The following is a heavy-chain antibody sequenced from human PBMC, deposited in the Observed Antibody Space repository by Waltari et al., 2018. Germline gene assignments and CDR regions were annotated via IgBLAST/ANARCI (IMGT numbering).Heavy chain of an antibody. D-gene: IGHD5-18*01. Sequence: EVQLVESGGGLVQPGGSLRLSCAATGFTLSDYWMSWVRQAPGKGPEWWANIKKDGGEEYYGDSVRGRFTISRDNAKNTLFLQLNSLRAEDTAVYYCARKGGRGYPYGPFYYDHWGQGTLVTVSP. CDR3: ARKGGRGYPYGPFYYDH. CDR1: GFTLSDYW. V-gene: IGHV3-7*01. J-gene: IGHJ4*02. CDR2: IKKDGGEE.